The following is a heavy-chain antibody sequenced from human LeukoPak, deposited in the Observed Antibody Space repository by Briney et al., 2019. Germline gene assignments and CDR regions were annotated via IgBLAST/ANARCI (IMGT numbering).Heavy chain of an antibody. CDR3: VRVRHGDYFDY. CDR1: GFSITNHY. CDR2: TRNKPNGYTT. V-gene: IGHV3-72*01. J-gene: IGHJ4*02. D-gene: IGHD4-17*01. Sequence: GGSLRLSCAASGFSITNHYMDWVRQAPGKGPEWVGRTRNKPNGYTTDYGTSVRGRFIVSRDDSENSLYLQMNGLKTEDTAVYYCVRVRHGDYFDYWGQGTLATVSS.